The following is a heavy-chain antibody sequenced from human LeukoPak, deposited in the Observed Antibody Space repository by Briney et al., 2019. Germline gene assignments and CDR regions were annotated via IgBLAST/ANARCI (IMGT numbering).Heavy chain of an antibody. V-gene: IGHV4-39*01. CDR3: ARHGGSYAY. CDR1: GGSISSSSYY. J-gene: IGHJ4*02. Sequence: PSETLSLTCTVSGGSISSSSYYWGWIRQPPGKGLEWIGSIYYSGSTYYNPSLKSRVTISVDTSKNQFSLKLSSVTAAVTAVYYCARHGGSYAYWGQGTLVTVSS. D-gene: IGHD1-26*01. CDR2: IYYSGST.